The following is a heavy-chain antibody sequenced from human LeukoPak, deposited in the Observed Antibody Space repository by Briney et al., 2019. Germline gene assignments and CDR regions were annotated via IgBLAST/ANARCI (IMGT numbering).Heavy chain of an antibody. CDR2: IHYGGST. CDR1: GGSIRSYY. J-gene: IGHJ4*02. V-gene: IGHV4-59*01. CDR3: ARGGYWVYYGSGSYSYFDY. Sequence: SETLSLTCTVSGGSIRSYYWIWIRQPPGKGLEWIGYIHYGGSTNYKPSLNSRVTISVDTSKNQFSLKLSAVTAADTAVYYCARGGYWVYYGSGSYSYFDYWGQGTLVTVPS. D-gene: IGHD3-10*01.